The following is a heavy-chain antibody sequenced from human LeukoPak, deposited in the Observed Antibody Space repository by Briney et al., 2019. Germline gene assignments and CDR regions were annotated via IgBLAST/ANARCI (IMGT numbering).Heavy chain of an antibody. V-gene: IGHV3-43*02. CDR1: GFTVSTNY. CDR3: AKDNQRGGFQH. J-gene: IGHJ1*01. Sequence: GGSLRLSCAASGFTVSTNYMSWVRQAPGKGLEWVSLISGDGATTYYADSVKGRFNISRDNSKSSLYLQMNSLRSEDSALYYCAKDNQRGGFQHWGQGTLVTVSS. D-gene: IGHD3-16*01. CDR2: ISGDGATT.